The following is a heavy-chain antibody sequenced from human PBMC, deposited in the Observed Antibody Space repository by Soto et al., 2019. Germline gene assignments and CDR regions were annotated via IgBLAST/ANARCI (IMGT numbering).Heavy chain of an antibody. CDR2: IYYSGST. CDR1: GGSISSSNYY. J-gene: IGHJ4*02. Sequence: KPSETLSLTCTVSGGSISSSNYYWGWIRQAPGKGLEWIGNIYYSGSTYYNPSLKSRVTVSVDTSKNQFSLKLSSVTAADTAVYYCARRVVGAIKGFDYWGQGTLVTVSS. D-gene: IGHD1-26*01. V-gene: IGHV4-39*01. CDR3: ARRVVGAIKGFDY.